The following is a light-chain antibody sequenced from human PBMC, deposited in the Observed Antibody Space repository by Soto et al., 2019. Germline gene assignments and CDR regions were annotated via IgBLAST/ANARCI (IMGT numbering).Light chain of an antibody. CDR1: SSDIGNNY. V-gene: IGLV1-51*01. CDR3: GTWDASRNWV. J-gene: IGLJ3*02. Sequence: QSVLTQPPSVSAAPGQRVAISCSGGSSDIGNNYVSWYQQFPGTAPKLLIYDNNRRPSGIPDRFSGSKSGKSATLGITGLQSGDEADYYCGTWDASRNWVFGGGTKVTVL. CDR2: DNN.